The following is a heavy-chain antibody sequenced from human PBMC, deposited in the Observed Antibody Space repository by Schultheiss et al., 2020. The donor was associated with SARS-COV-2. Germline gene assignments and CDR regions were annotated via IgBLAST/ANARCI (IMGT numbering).Heavy chain of an antibody. CDR2: IYYSGST. CDR1: GGSVSSGSYY. J-gene: IGHJ4*02. CDR3: ANTLVLSVISAFDY. V-gene: IGHV4-31*03. D-gene: IGHD2/OR15-2a*01. Sequence: SETLSLTCTVSGGSVSSGSYYWSWIRQHPGKGLEWIGYIYYSGSTYYNPSLKSRVTISVDTSKNQFSLKLSSVTAADTAVYYCANTLVLSVISAFDYWGQGTLVTVSS.